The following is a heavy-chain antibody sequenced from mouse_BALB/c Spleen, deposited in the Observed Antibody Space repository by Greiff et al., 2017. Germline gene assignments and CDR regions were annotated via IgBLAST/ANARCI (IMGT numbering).Heavy chain of an antibody. CDR1: GYSFTSGY. J-gene: IGHJ2*01. Sequence: EVLLVESGPSLVKPSQTLSLTCSVTGYSFTSGYWNWIRKFPGNKLEYMGYISYSGSTYYNPSLKSRISITRDTSKNQYYLQLNSVTTEDTATYYCARYDGTRGLFDDWGQGTTLTVSS. CDR3: ARYDGTRGLFDD. CDR2: ISYSGST. V-gene: IGHV3-8*02. D-gene: IGHD2-3*01.